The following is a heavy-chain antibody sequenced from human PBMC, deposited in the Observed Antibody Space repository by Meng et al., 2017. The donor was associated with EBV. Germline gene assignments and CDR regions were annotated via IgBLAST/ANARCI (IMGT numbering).Heavy chain of an antibody. CDR2: IYYTGST. J-gene: IGHJ5*02. D-gene: IGHD4-11*01. CDR3: ARGDYTNYPRWFDP. Sequence: QVQLQESGPGLVKPSXXLSLTCTVSGGSVNNESYYWGWIRPPPGKGLEYIGYIYYTGSTNYNSSLKSRVTISLDKSKNQFSLKLTSLTAADTAIYYCARGDYTNYPRWFDPWGQGTLVTASS. CDR1: GGSVNNESYY. V-gene: IGHV4-61*01.